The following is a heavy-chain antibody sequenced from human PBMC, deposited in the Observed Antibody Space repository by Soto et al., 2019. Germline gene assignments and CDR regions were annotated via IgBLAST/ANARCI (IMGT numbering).Heavy chain of an antibody. CDR3: ATRITVFGLLIPPFDP. CDR2: INHTGGT. Sequence: PSETLSLTCAVYGGSVNVYYWNWIRHPPGKGLEWIGEINHTGGTHYNPSLKSRVTMSVDTSKNQFSLRLGSVTAADTAIYYCATRITVFGLLIPPFDPWGQGTQVTVSS. V-gene: IGHV4-34*01. D-gene: IGHD3-3*01. J-gene: IGHJ5*02. CDR1: GGSVNVYY.